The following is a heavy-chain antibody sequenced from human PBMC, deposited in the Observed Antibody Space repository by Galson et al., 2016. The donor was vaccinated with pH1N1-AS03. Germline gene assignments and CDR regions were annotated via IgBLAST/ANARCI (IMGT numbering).Heavy chain of an antibody. CDR2: INAGNGNT. J-gene: IGHJ6*02. CDR1: GYTFTSYA. CDR3: SRDRGSGYDLFDYYYGMDV. D-gene: IGHD5-12*01. V-gene: IGHV1-3*01. Sequence: SVKVSCKASGYTFTSYAMHWVRQAPGQRLEWMGWINAGNGNTKYSQKFQGRVTITRETSASTAYMELSSLRSEDTAVYYCSRDRGSGYDLFDYYYGMDVWVQGTTVTVSS.